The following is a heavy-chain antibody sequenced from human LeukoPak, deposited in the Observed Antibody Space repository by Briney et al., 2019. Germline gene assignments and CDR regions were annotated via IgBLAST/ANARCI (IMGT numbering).Heavy chain of an antibody. V-gene: IGHV1-8*03. CDR2: MNPNSGNI. D-gene: IGHD3-3*01. CDR1: GYTFTSYD. CDR3: ARRGDDFWSGYHYYYMDV. J-gene: IGHJ6*03. Sequence: GASVKVSCKASGYTFTSYDINWVRQATGQGLEWMGWMNPNSGNIGYAQKFQGRVTITRNTSISTAYMELSSLRSEDTAVYYCARRGDDFWSGYHYYYMDVWGKGTTVTVSS.